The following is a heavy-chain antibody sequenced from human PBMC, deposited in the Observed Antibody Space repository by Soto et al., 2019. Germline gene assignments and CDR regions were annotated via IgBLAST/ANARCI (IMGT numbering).Heavy chain of an antibody. Sequence: SETLSLTCAVYGGSFSGYYWSWIRQPPGKGLEWIGEINHSGSTNYNPSLKSRVTISVDTSKNQFSLKLSSVTAADTAVYYCARVLSPDYYDSSGYDYWGQGTRVTV. J-gene: IGHJ4*02. V-gene: IGHV4-34*01. CDR3: ARVLSPDYYDSSGYDY. D-gene: IGHD3-22*01. CDR2: INHSGST. CDR1: GGSFSGYY.